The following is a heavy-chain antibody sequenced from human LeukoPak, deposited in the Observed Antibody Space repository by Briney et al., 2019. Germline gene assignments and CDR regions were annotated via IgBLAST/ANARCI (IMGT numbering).Heavy chain of an antibody. D-gene: IGHD3-16*01. J-gene: IGHJ5*02. CDR1: GFTFNTYG. V-gene: IGHV3-23*01. CDR3: AKDDNYIRFLS. CDR2: ISGSGGAT. Sequence: GGSLRLSCAASGFTFNTYGMSWVRHAPGKGLEWVSGISGSGGATYYADSVKGRFTISRDDPHNTLYLQMNSLRAEDTAVYYCAKDDNYIRFLSWGQGTLVTVSS.